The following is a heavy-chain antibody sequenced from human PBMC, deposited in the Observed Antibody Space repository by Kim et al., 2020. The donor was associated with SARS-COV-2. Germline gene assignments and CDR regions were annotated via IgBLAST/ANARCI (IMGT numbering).Heavy chain of an antibody. D-gene: IGHD3-10*01. CDR1: GGSISSSGYY. CDR3: SSRYYGLGSYLVPASIDY. V-gene: IGHV4-39*01. CDR2: IYHYSGST. Sequence: SETLSLTCSVSGGSISSSGYYWGWIRQPPGKGLECIGSIYHYSGSTYYNPSLKSRFTIFVDTSKNQFSLKLSSVTAADTAVYYCSSRYYGLGSYLVPASIDYWGQGTLVTVSS. J-gene: IGHJ4*02.